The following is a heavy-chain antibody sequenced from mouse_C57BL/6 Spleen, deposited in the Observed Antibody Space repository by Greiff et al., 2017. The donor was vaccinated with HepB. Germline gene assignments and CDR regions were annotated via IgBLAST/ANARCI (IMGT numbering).Heavy chain of an antibody. CDR2: IDPSDSYT. D-gene: IGHD2-4*01. Sequence: VQLQQPGAELVMPGASVKLSCKASGYTFTSYWMHWVKQRPGQGLEWIGEIDPSDSYTNYNQKFKGKSTLTVDKSSSTAYMQLSSLTSEDSAVYYCARCDYDGHFDYWGQGTTLTVSS. CDR3: ARCDYDGHFDY. J-gene: IGHJ2*01. V-gene: IGHV1-69*01. CDR1: GYTFTSYW.